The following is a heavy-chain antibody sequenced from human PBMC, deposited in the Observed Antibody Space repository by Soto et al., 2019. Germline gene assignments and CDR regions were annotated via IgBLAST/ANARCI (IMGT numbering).Heavy chain of an antibody. D-gene: IGHD5-12*01. V-gene: IGHV1-69*01. CDR2: IIPIFGTA. CDR1: GGTFSSYA. Sequence: QVQLVQSGAEVKKPGSSVKVSCKASGGTFSSYAISWVRQAPGQGLKWMGGIIPIFGTANYAQKFQGRVTITADESTSTAYMELSSLRSEDTAVYYCASDPVDWLQRGYYYGMDVWGQGTTVTVSS. CDR3: ASDPVDWLQRGYYYGMDV. J-gene: IGHJ6*02.